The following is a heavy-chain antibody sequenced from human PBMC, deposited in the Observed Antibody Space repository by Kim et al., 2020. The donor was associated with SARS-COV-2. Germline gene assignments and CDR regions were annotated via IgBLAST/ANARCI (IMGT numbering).Heavy chain of an antibody. CDR3: AIRAVAGPLDY. J-gene: IGHJ4*02. CDR2: IYSGGST. Sequence: GGSLRLSCAASGFTVSSNYMSWVRQAPGKGLEWVSVIYSGGSTYYADSVKGRFTISRDNSKNTLYLQMNSLRAEDTAVYYCAIRAVAGPLDYWGQGTLVTVSS. D-gene: IGHD6-19*01. CDR1: GFTVSSNY. V-gene: IGHV3-53*01.